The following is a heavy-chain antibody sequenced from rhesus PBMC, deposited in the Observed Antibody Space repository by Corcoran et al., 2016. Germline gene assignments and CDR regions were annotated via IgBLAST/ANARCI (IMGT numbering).Heavy chain of an antibody. CDR3: ASIAAAAH. CDR1: GYSISSGYG. J-gene: IGHJ4*01. D-gene: IGHD6-31*01. CDR2: ISYSGRT. Sequence: QLQLQESGPGLVKPSETLSLTCAVSGYSISSGYGWSWIRQPPGKGLEWIGYISYSGRTSYNPSLKSRVTISRDTSKNQFSLKLSSVTAADTAVYYCASIAAAAHWGQESWSPSPQ. V-gene: IGHV4-122*02.